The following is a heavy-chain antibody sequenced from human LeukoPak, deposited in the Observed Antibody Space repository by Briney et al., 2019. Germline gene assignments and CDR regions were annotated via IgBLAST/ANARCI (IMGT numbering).Heavy chain of an antibody. J-gene: IGHJ4*02. Sequence: GESLRISCKGSGYSFTSYWISWVRQMPGKGLEWTGRIDPSDSYTNYSPSFQGHVTISADKSISTAYLQWSSLKASDIAMYYCARHERPGYYGSGSYYGYWGQGTLVTVSS. CDR1: GYSFTSYW. CDR2: IDPSDSYT. D-gene: IGHD3-10*01. V-gene: IGHV5-10-1*01. CDR3: ARHERPGYYGSGSYYGY.